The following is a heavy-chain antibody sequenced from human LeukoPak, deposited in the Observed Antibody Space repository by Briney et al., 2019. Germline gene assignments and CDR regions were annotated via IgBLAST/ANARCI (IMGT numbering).Heavy chain of an antibody. CDR2: ISAYNGNT. V-gene: IGHV1-18*01. CDR1: GYTFTSYG. J-gene: IGHJ4*02. CDR3: ARDYCSSTSCYTGGGDY. Sequence: ASVKVTCKASGYTFTSYGISWVRQAPGQGLEWMGWISAYNGNTNYAQKLQGRVTMTTDTSTSTAYMELRSLRSDDTAVYYCARDYCSSTSCYTGGGDYWGQGTLVTVSS. D-gene: IGHD2-2*02.